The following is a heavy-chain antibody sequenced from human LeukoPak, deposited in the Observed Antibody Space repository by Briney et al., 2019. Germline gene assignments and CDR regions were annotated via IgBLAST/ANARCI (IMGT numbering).Heavy chain of an antibody. V-gene: IGHV4-59*08. Sequence: SETLSLTCTVSGGSLSSYYWSWIRQPPGKGLEWIGYIYYSGSTNYNPSLKSRVTISIDTSRNQFSLNLNSVTAADTAVYYCAREYSNPLRYFDYWGQGTLVTVSS. D-gene: IGHD4-11*01. J-gene: IGHJ4*02. CDR3: AREYSNPLRYFDY. CDR2: IYYSGST. CDR1: GGSLSSYY.